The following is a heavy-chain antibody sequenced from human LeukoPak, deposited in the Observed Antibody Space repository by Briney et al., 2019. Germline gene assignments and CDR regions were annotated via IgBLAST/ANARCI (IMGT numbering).Heavy chain of an antibody. V-gene: IGHV1-24*01. D-gene: IGHD3-22*01. CDR3: ASTTNYYDSSGSYY. CDR1: GYTLTELS. J-gene: IGHJ4*02. CDR2: FDPEDGET. Sequence: ASVKVSCKVSGYTLTELSMHWVRQAPGKGLEWMGGFDPEDGETIYAQKFQGRVTMTEDTSTDTAYMELSSLRSEDTAVYYCASTTNYYDSSGSYYWGQGTLVTVSS.